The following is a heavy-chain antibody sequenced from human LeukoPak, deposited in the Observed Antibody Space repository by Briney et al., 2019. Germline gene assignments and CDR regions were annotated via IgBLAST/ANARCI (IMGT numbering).Heavy chain of an antibody. J-gene: IGHJ4*02. CDR2: INPNSGGT. Sequence: ASVEVSCKASGYTFTGYYMHWVRQAPGQGLEWMGWINPNSGGTNYAQKFQGWVTMTRDTSISTAYMELSRLRSDDTAVYYCARVYSGYDSRFFFDYWGQGTLVTVSS. CDR3: ARVYSGYDSRFFFDY. V-gene: IGHV1-2*04. CDR1: GYTFTGYY. D-gene: IGHD5-12*01.